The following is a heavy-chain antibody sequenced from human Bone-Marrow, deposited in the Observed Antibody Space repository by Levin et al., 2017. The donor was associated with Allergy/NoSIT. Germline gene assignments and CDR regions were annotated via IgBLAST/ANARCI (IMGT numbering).Heavy chain of an antibody. D-gene: IGHD6-13*01. CDR1: GGSISSSSYY. V-gene: IGHV4-39*07. J-gene: IGHJ4*02. CDR2: IYYSGST. Sequence: SETLSLTCTVSGGSISSSSYYWGWIRQPPGKGLEWIGSIYYSGSTYYNPSLKSRVTISVDTSKNQFSLKLSSVTAADTAVYYCARDPRSLRAAAAHFDYWGQGTLVTVSS. CDR3: ARDPRSLRAAAAHFDY.